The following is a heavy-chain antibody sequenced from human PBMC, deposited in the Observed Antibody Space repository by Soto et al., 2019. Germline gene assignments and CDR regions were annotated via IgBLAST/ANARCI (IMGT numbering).Heavy chain of an antibody. D-gene: IGHD3-3*01. J-gene: IGHJ6*02. Sequence: QITLKESGPTLVKPTQTLTLTCTFSGFSLSTSGVGVGWIRQPPGKALECLALIYWDDDKRYSPSLKSRLTITKDTSKNQVVLTMTNMDPVDTATYHCAHRRPYYGFWSGSPYGMDVWGQGTTVTVSS. CDR2: IYWDDDK. CDR3: AHRRPYYGFWSGSPYGMDV. CDR1: GFSLSTSGVG. V-gene: IGHV2-5*02.